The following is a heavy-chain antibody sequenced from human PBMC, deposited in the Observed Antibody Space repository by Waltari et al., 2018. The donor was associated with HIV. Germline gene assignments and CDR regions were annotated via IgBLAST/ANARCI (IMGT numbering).Heavy chain of an antibody. CDR1: GASFNDYF. J-gene: IGHJ4*02. Sequence: QVQLRQWGAGLLKPSETLSLTCAVYGASFNDYFWAWFRRSPEKGLEWIGENDHRGETNYNPSFKSRVVISVDMSKNQFSLNLKSVTAADTAVYYCARGLGSLPFFRAYEPWGQEPWSPSPQ. CDR2: NDHRGET. D-gene: IGHD2-21*01. CDR3: ARGLGSLPFFRAYEP. V-gene: IGHV4-34*01.